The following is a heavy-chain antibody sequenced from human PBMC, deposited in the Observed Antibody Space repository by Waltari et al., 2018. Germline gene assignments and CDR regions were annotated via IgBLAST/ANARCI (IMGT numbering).Heavy chain of an antibody. CDR3: ARAPRGYSGYDHFDY. D-gene: IGHD5-12*01. J-gene: IGHJ4*02. CDR2: IYSSGRT. CDR1: GYSIRSGDFY. V-gene: IGHV4-31*03. Sequence: QVQLQESGPGLVKPSETLSLTCTVSGYSIRSGDFYCSGIHQHPGRGLEWIGYIYSSGRTYYNPSLKSRITISVDTSKNQFSLTLSSVTAADTAVYYCARAPRGYSGYDHFDYWGQGILVTVSS.